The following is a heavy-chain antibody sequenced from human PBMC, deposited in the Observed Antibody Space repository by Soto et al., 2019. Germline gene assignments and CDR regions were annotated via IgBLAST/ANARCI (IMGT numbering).Heavy chain of an antibody. CDR3: AGVIVVVPAAIDWFDP. D-gene: IGHD2-2*02. Sequence: QVQLQESGPGLVKPSQTLSLTCTVSAGSISSGGYYWSWIRQHPGKGLEWIGYIYYSGSTYYNPSLKSRVTISVDTSKNQFPLKLGSVTAADTAVYYCAGVIVVVPAAIDWFDPGGQGTLVTVSS. CDR1: AGSISSGGYY. J-gene: IGHJ5*02. CDR2: IYYSGST. V-gene: IGHV4-31*03.